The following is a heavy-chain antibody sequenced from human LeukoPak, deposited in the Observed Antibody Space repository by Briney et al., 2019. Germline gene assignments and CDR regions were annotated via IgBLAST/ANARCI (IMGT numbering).Heavy chain of an antibody. CDR1: GGSISGTTHN. Sequence: PSETLSLTCSVSGGSISGTTHNWGWIRQPPGKGLEWIATIYYSESTKKSPSLKSRVTISLDTSRNQFSLKLSSVIAADTAVYYCARLGSSSWYGWYFDLWGRGSLVTVSS. CDR3: ARLGSSSWYGWYFDL. CDR2: IYYSEST. J-gene: IGHJ2*01. D-gene: IGHD6-13*01. V-gene: IGHV4-39*01.